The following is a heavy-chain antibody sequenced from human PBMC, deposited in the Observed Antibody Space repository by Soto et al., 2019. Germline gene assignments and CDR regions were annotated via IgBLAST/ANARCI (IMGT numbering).Heavy chain of an antibody. V-gene: IGHV4-59*01. CDR1: GGSISSYY. J-gene: IGHJ4*02. Sequence: QVQLQESGPGLVKPSETLSLTCTVSGGSISSYYWSWIRQPPGKGLEWIGYIYYSGSTNYNPSLKSRVTISVETSKNQCSLKLSSVTAADTAVYYCARYYYGSGSYYSFDYWGQGTLVTVSS. CDR3: ARYYYGSGSYYSFDY. CDR2: IYYSGST. D-gene: IGHD3-10*01.